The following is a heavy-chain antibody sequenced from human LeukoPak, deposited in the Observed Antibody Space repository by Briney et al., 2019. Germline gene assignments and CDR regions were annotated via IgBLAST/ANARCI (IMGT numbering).Heavy chain of an antibody. CDR2: ISDSGSPI. V-gene: IGHV3-48*03. CDR3: ASGGRSGWYY. J-gene: IGHJ4*02. CDR1: GFTFSSYE. Sequence: GSLRLSCATSGFTFSSYEMNWVRQAPGKGLEWVSYISDSGSPIYYADSVKGRVTISRDNAKNSLYLQMNSLRAEDTAVYYCASGGRSGWYYWGQGTLVTVSS. D-gene: IGHD6-19*01.